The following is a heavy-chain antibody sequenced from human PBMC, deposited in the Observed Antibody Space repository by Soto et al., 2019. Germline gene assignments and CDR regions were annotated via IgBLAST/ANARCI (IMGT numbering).Heavy chain of an antibody. CDR1: GGSITSYY. V-gene: IGHV4-59*01. J-gene: IGHJ4*02. CDR2: IYYRGST. Sequence: SETLSLTCTVSGGSITSYYWSWIRQPPGKGLEWIGYIYYRGSTHYNPSLKSRVTISVDTSKNQFSLKLSSITVADTAVYYCVRFDQVSYYFDYWGQGTLVTVSS. CDR3: VRFDQVSYYFDY. D-gene: IGHD3-16*01.